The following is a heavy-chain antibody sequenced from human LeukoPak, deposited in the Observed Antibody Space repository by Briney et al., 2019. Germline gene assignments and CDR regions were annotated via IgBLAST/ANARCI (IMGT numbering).Heavy chain of an antibody. CDR1: GGSTSSYY. D-gene: IGHD2-2*01. Sequence: SETLSLTCTVSGGSTSSYYWSWIRQPPGKGLEWIGYIYYSGSTNYNPSLKSRVTISVDTSKNQFSLKLSSVTAADTAVYYCAKHTLSDIVVVSYGMDVWGQGTTVTVSS. CDR3: AKHTLSDIVVVSYGMDV. CDR2: IYYSGST. J-gene: IGHJ6*02. V-gene: IGHV4-59*01.